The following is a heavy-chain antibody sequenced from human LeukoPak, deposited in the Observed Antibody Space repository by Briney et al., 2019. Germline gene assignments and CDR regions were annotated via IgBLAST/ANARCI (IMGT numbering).Heavy chain of an antibody. J-gene: IGHJ2*01. Sequence: GESLKISCKGSGYSFTGYWIGWVRQMPGKGLEWTGIVYPGNSGTRFSPSFQGQVTISADKSISTAYLQWSSLKASDTAMYYCARLRGSSLSYWYFDLWGRGTLVTVSS. CDR1: GYSFTGYW. D-gene: IGHD6-13*01. CDR2: VYPGNSGT. CDR3: ARLRGSSLSYWYFDL. V-gene: IGHV5-51*01.